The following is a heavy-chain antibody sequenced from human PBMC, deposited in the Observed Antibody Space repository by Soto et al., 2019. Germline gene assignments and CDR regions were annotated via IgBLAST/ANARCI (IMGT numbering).Heavy chain of an antibody. CDR3: ARYSSGWYVWDNWFDP. V-gene: IGHV1-18*01. CDR1: GYAFTSYG. CDR2: ISAYNGNT. D-gene: IGHD6-19*01. Sequence: GASVKVSCKASGYAFTSYGISWVRQAPGQGLEWMGWISAYNGNTNYAQKLQGRVTMTTDTSTSTAYMELRSLRSDDTAVYYCARYSSGWYVWDNWFDPWGQGTLVTVSS. J-gene: IGHJ5*02.